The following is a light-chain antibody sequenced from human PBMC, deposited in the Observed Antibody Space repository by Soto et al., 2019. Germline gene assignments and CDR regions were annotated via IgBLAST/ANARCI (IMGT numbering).Light chain of an antibody. V-gene: IGKV3D-15*01. CDR1: QSISKF. CDR2: GAS. CDR3: QQYNNWPAIT. Sequence: EIVLTQSPATLSLSPGERATLSCRASQSISKFLAWYQQKPGQAPSLFIYGASNRATGIPARFSGSASGREFTLTISSLQSEDFAVYYCQQYNNWPAITFGQGTRLEIK. J-gene: IGKJ5*01.